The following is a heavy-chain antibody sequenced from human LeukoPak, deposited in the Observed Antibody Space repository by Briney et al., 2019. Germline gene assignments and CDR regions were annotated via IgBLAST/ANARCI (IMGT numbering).Heavy chain of an antibody. CDR3: ARDRTTVTVFDY. Sequence: PGRSLRLSCAASGFTFSSYAMHWVRQAPGKGLEWVAVISYDGSNKYYADSVKGRFTISRDNAKNTLYLQMNSLRAEDTAVYYCARDRTTVTVFDYWGQGILVTVSS. CDR2: ISYDGSNK. CDR1: GFTFSSYA. V-gene: IGHV3-30*04. J-gene: IGHJ4*02. D-gene: IGHD4-17*01.